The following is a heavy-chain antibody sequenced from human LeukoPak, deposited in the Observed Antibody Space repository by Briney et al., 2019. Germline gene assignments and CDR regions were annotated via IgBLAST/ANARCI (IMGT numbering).Heavy chain of an antibody. CDR2: INHSGST. CDR3: ARARYSSGWLNY. CDR1: GGSFSGYY. Sequence: KPSETLSLTCAVYGGSFSGYYWSWIRQPPGKGLEWIGEINHSGSTNYNPSLKSRVTISVDTSKNQFSLKLSSVTAADTAVYYCARARYSSGWLNYWGQGTLVTVSS. J-gene: IGHJ4*02. D-gene: IGHD6-19*01. V-gene: IGHV4-34*01.